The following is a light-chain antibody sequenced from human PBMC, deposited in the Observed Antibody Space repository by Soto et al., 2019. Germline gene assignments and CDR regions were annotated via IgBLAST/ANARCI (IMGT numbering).Light chain of an antibody. CDR2: DTS. CDR1: QSINYY. J-gene: IGKJ1*01. V-gene: IGKV3-11*01. CDR3: QQTANWPRT. Sequence: EIVLTQSPATLSLSPGQRATLSCRASQSINYYLAWYQQKPGQPPRLLIYDTSNRASGIPARFSGSGSGTDFTLTINSLEPDDFAVYYCQQTANWPRTFGLGTKVDNK.